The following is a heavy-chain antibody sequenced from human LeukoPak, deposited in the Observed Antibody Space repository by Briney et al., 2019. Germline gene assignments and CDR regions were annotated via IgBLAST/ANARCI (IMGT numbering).Heavy chain of an antibody. CDR1: GFTFSNYA. J-gene: IGHJ5*02. CDR2: IRGTGGIT. V-gene: IGHV3-23*01. D-gene: IGHD2-2*01. Sequence: GGSLRLSCAASGFTFSNYATIWVRQAPGKGLEWVSAIRGTGGITYYAESVKGRFTISRDNSKNTLYLQMNSLRVEDTAAYYCAKESAYAPPGWFDPWGQGTLATVSS. CDR3: AKESAYAPPGWFDP.